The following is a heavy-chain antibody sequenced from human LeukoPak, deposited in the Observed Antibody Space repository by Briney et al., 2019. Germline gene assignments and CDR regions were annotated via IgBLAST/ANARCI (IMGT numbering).Heavy chain of an antibody. Sequence: GGCLRLSCAASGFTFSSYSMNWVRQAPGKGLEWVSSITSSSSYINYADSVKGRFTISGDNAKNSLDLQMNSLRAEDTAVYYCARDGRADYWGQGTLVTVSS. CDR1: GFTFSSYS. CDR2: ITSSSSYI. J-gene: IGHJ4*02. CDR3: ARDGRADY. V-gene: IGHV3-21*01.